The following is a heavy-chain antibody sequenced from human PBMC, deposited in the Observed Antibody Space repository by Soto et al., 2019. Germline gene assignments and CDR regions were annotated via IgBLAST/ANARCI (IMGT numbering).Heavy chain of an antibody. CDR2: ISYDGSNK. CDR3: ARAEYCSGGSCSKGYYVVDV. J-gene: IGHJ6*02. D-gene: IGHD2-15*01. Sequence: QVQLVEPGGGVVQPGRSLRLSCAASGFTFSTYAMHWVRQAPGKGLEWVAVISYDGSNKYYADSVKGRFTISRDNSKNTLYLQMNSLRAEDTAVYYCARAEYCSGGSCSKGYYVVDVWGQGTSVTVSS. V-gene: IGHV3-30-3*01. CDR1: GFTFSTYA.